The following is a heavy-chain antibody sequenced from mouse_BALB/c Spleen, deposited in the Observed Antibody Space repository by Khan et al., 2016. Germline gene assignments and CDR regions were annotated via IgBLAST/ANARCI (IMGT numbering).Heavy chain of an antibody. J-gene: IGHJ4*01. CDR1: GYALSSHW. Sequence: QVQLQQSGAELVRPGSSVKIYCKASGYALSSHWKNWVKPRPGQGLVWIGQIYPGDGDTNYNGKLKGKAPMTADQHKSTAYMQLSNITTEDSAVYFCSKLTGTREAMDYWGQGTSVTVSS. CDR3: SKLTGTREAMDY. CDR2: IYPGDGDT. V-gene: IGHV1-80*01. D-gene: IGHD4-1*01.